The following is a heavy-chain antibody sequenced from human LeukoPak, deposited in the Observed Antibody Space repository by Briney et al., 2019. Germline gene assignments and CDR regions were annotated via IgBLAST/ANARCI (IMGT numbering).Heavy chain of an antibody. J-gene: IGHJ4*02. CDR3: AKGLDYDSSGYYLDF. CDR2: ISGGDGST. Sequence: GGSLRLSCAASGFTFSNYAMSWVRQAPGKGLEWVSAISGGDGSTYYADSVKGRFTISRDNSKNTLYLQMNSLGADDTAIYHCAKGLDYDSSGYYLDFWGQGTLVTVSS. D-gene: IGHD3-22*01. V-gene: IGHV3-23*01. CDR1: GFTFSNYA.